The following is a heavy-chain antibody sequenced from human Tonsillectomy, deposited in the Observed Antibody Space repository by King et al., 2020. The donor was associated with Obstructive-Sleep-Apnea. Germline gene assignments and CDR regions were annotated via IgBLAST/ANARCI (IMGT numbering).Heavy chain of an antibody. V-gene: IGHV4-59*01. D-gene: IGHD4-17*01. CDR3: ARTLYGDSPYYYYAMDV. CDR2: IYYSGST. Sequence: QLQESGPGLVKPSETLSLTCTVSGGSISFYYWSWIRQPPGKGLEWIGYIYYSGSTNYNPSLKSRVTISVDTSKNQFSLKLWSVTAADTAVYYCARTLYGDSPYYYYAMDVWGQGTTVTVSS. J-gene: IGHJ6*02. CDR1: GGSISFYY.